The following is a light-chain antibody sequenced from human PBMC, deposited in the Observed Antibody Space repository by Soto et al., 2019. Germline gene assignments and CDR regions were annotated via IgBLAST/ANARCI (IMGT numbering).Light chain of an antibody. CDR3: QQYGASPWT. Sequence: PGERDTLSCMASQNFGSTYLAWYQQKRGQAPRFLIYGASSRATGIPDRFSGSGSGTDFSLIIGRLEPEDFAVYICQQYGASPWTFGQGTKVDIK. CDR2: GAS. V-gene: IGKV3-20*01. J-gene: IGKJ1*01. CDR1: QNFGSTY.